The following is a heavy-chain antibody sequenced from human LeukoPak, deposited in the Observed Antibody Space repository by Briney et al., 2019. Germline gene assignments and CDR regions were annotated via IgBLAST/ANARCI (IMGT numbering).Heavy chain of an antibody. Sequence: ASQTLSLTCTVSGGSISSGDYYWSWIRQPPGKGLEWIGYIYYGGSTYYNPSLKSRVIISVDTSKNQFSLKLSSVTAADTAVYYCAREVTYYDSSGYYSPAFDIWGQGTMVTVSS. D-gene: IGHD3-22*01. J-gene: IGHJ3*02. V-gene: IGHV4-30-4*08. CDR3: AREVTYYDSSGYYSPAFDI. CDR2: IYYGGST. CDR1: GGSISSGDYY.